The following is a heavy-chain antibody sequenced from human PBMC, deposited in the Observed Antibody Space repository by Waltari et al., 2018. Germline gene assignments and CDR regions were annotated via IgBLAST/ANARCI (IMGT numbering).Heavy chain of an antibody. CDR2: INHSGST. J-gene: IGHJ6*02. D-gene: IGHD3-3*01. CDR3: ARGRFRGGLFGVVRHYYYYGMDV. Sequence: QVQLQQWGAGLLKPSETLSLTCAVYGGSFSGYYWSWIRQPPGKGLEWIGEINHSGSTNYNPYLKSRVTISVDTSKNQFSLKLSSVTAADTAVYYCARGRFRGGLFGVVRHYYYYGMDVWGQGTTVTVSS. V-gene: IGHV4-34*01. CDR1: GGSFSGYY.